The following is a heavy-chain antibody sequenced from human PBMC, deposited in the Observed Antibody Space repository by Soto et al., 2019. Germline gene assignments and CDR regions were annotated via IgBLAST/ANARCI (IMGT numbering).Heavy chain of an antibody. CDR2: VHYSGNT. J-gene: IGHJ5*02. CDR3: ARQDRVVAEGRWFDP. Sequence: RSLTRIASGYSISSGYHWAWIRQPPGKGLEWLGSVHYSGNTYYNPSLKSRLTISVDKSKNQFSLNLSSVTAADTAVYYCARQDRVVAEGRWFDPWGQGTLVTVSS. V-gene: IGHV4-38-2*02. CDR1: GYSISSGYH. D-gene: IGHD2-15*01.